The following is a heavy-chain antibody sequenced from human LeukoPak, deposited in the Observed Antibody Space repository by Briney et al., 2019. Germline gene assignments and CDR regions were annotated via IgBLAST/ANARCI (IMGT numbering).Heavy chain of an antibody. V-gene: IGHV1-2*02. CDR3: AREISYCSSTSCLNWFDP. CDR1: GYTFTGYY. J-gene: IGHJ5*02. Sequence: ASVKVSCKASGYTFTGYYMHWVRQAPGQGLAWMGWINPNSGGTNYAQKFQGRVTMTRDTSISTAYMELSRLRSDDTAVYYCAREISYCSSTSCLNWFDPWGQGTLVTVSS. D-gene: IGHD2-2*01. CDR2: INPNSGGT.